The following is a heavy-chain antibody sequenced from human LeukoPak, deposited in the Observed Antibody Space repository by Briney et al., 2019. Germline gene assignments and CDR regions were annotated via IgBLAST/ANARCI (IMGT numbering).Heavy chain of an antibody. V-gene: IGHV1-69*04. CDR2: IIPILGIA. CDR1: GGTFSSYA. Sequence: GSSVKVSCKASGGTFSSYAISWVRQAPGQGLEWMGRIIPILGIANYAQKFQGRVTITADKSTSTAYMGLSSLRSEDTAVYYCARAGGQLEGSGSEGYFGYWGQGTLVTVSS. D-gene: IGHD3-10*01. J-gene: IGHJ4*02. CDR3: ARAGGQLEGSGSEGYFGY.